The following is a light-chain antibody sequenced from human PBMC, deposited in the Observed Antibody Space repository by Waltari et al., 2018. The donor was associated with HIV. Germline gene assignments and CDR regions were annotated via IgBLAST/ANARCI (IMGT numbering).Light chain of an antibody. Sequence: QSALTQPRSVSGSPGQSVTISCTGSTPNIGAYNFVSWYQHHPGKVPKLLLYDVTTRPSGVPDRFSGSKSGNSASLTISGLQAGDEAHYFCCSYAGDYVWVFGGGTKLTVL. J-gene: IGLJ2*01. V-gene: IGLV2-11*01. CDR2: DVT. CDR3: CSYAGDYVWV. CDR1: TPNIGAYNF.